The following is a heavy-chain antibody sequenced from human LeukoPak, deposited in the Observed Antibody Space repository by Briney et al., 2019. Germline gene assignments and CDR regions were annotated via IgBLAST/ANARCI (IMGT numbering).Heavy chain of an antibody. V-gene: IGHV4-31*03. J-gene: IGHJ3*02. CDR2: IYHSGTT. Sequence: SETLSLTCTVSGGSITSGGYYWRWIRQHPGEGLEWIGCIYHSGTTYYNPSLKSRVTISVDTSKNQFSVKLSSVTAADTAVYYCARGRIAVAGTADTFDIWGQGTMVTVSS. D-gene: IGHD6-19*01. CDR1: GGSITSGGYY. CDR3: ARGRIAVAGTADTFDI.